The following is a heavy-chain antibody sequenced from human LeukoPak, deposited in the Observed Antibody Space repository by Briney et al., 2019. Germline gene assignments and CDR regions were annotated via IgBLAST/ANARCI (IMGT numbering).Heavy chain of an antibody. CDR3: ARVVSRYCSSTSCPFDY. CDR1: GYTFTGYY. J-gene: IGHJ4*02. V-gene: IGHV1-2*02. D-gene: IGHD2-2*01. Sequence: ASVKVSCKASGYTFTGYYMHWVRQAPGQGLEWMGWINPNSGGTNYAQKFQGRVTMTRDTSISTAYMELSRLRSDDTAMYYCARVVSRYCSSTSCPFDYWGQGTLVTVSS. CDR2: INPNSGGT.